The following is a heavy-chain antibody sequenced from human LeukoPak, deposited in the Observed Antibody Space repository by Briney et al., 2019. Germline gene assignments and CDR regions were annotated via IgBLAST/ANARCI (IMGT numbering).Heavy chain of an antibody. Sequence: GGSLRLSCAASGFTLSPFWMHWVRHSPGKGPVWVSRIGPGGSVTNYADSVKGRFTISRDNARNTLYLQISSLSVEDTAVYFCARDMWGTFDYWGQGALVTVSS. D-gene: IGHD1-1*01. CDR2: IGPGGSVT. CDR1: GFTLSPFW. V-gene: IGHV3-74*01. J-gene: IGHJ4*02. CDR3: ARDMWGTFDY.